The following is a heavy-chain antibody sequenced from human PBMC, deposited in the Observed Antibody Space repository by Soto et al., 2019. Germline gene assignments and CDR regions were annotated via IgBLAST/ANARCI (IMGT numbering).Heavy chain of an antibody. CDR2: ISYDGSNK. CDR3: ARDGVAVAGNPYFGY. J-gene: IGHJ4*02. D-gene: IGHD6-19*01. Sequence: QVQLVESGGGVVQPGRSLRLSCAASGFTFSSYAMHWVRQAPGKGLEWVAVISYDGSNKYYADSVKGRFTISRDNYXNTLYLQMNSLRAEDTAVYYCARDGVAVAGNPYFGYWGQGTLVTVSS. CDR1: GFTFSSYA. V-gene: IGHV3-30-3*01.